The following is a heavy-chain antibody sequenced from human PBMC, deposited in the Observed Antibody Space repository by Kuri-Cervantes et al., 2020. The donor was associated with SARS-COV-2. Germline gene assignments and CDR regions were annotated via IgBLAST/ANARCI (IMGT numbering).Heavy chain of an antibody. D-gene: IGHD2-15*01. CDR1: GGSISSYY. CDR2: IHYSGST. V-gene: IGHV4-59*01. Sequence: SETLSLTCTVSGGSISSYYWSWIRQPPGKGLEWIGYIHYSGSTNYNPSLKSRVTISVDTSKNQFSLKLSSVTAADTDVYYCARGDCSVGSCYGMDVWGQGTTVTVSS. CDR3: ARGDCSVGSCYGMDV. J-gene: IGHJ6*02.